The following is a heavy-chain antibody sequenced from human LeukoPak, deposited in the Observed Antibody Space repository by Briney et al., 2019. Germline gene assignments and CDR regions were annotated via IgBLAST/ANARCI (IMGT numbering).Heavy chain of an antibody. Sequence: PSGTLSLTCTVSDGSISRYYWSWIRQPPGKGLEWIGYISNSGSTNYNPPLKSRVTISVDTSKNQFSLELSSVTAADTAVYYCARADDSSGYRGYYFDYWGQGTLVTVSS. CDR1: DGSISRYY. D-gene: IGHD3-22*01. J-gene: IGHJ4*02. V-gene: IGHV4-59*01. CDR2: ISNSGST. CDR3: ARADDSSGYRGYYFDY.